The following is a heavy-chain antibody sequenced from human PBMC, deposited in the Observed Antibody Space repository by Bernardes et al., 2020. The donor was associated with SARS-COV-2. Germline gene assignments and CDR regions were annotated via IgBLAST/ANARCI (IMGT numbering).Heavy chain of an antibody. CDR1: GFTFSRYA. J-gene: IGHJ4*02. V-gene: IGHV3-64D*06. CDR3: VNRNSDFGLPDY. D-gene: IGHD2-21*01. Sequence: GGSLRLSCSASGFTFSRYAMHWVRQAPGKGLEYVSTINSGGDSTYYADSVKGRFTISRDNSKSTLYLQMSTLKPEDTALYYCVNRNSDFGLPDYWGQGTLGTVSS. CDR2: INSGGDST.